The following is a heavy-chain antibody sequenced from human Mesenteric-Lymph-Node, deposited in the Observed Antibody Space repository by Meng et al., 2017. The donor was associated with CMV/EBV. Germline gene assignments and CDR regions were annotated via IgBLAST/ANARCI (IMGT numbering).Heavy chain of an antibody. J-gene: IGHJ4*02. CDR3: ARRGNYDSDYSEY. V-gene: IGHV4-39*01. Sequence: QVQRQESGQGLVKPSETLSLSCVGSGDSSSNGTYYWTGIREPPGKGLEWMGSVHRSGTTYYNPSLKGRLTISVDTSANLFSLRLTTVTAADTATYYCARRGNYDSDYSEYWGQGTLVTVSS. CDR2: VHRSGTT. D-gene: IGHD3-22*01. CDR1: GDSSSNGTYY.